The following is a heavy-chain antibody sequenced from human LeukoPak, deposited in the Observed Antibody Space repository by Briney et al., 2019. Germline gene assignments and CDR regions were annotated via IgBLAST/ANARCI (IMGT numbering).Heavy chain of an antibody. Sequence: ASVKVSCKASGYTFTSYDINWVRQATGQGLEWMGWMNPNSGNTGYAQKFQGRVTMTRDTSTSTVYMGLSSLRSEDTAVYYCARIRDGYNDAYDIWGRGTMVTVSS. D-gene: IGHD5-24*01. V-gene: IGHV1-8*01. CDR1: GYTFTSYD. CDR2: MNPNSGNT. J-gene: IGHJ3*02. CDR3: ARIRDGYNDAYDI.